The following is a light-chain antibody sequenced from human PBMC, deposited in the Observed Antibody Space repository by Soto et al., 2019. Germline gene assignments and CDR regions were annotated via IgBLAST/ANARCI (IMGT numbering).Light chain of an antibody. J-gene: IGKJ2*01. CDR3: QQSYSTRYT. Sequence: DIQMTQSPSSLSASVGDRVTITCRASQSIDTYLNWYQQKPGKAPKILISAASSLRSGVPPRFSGSGSGTDFTFTISSLQPEDFATYFCQQSYSTRYTFGQGTKLEIK. CDR1: QSIDTY. V-gene: IGKV1-39*01. CDR2: AAS.